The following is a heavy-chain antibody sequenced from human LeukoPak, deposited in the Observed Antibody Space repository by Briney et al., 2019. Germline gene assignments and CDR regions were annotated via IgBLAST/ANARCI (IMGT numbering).Heavy chain of an antibody. Sequence: PGRSLRLSCVASGFTFSSYSMHWVRQAPGKGLEWVAVMSHDGINKYCADSVKGRFTISRDISKDTLYLQMNSLRAEDTAVYYCARDNFQHGGDNYGSHYFDYWGQGTLVADSS. CDR2: MSHDGINK. CDR1: GFTFSSYS. D-gene: IGHD5-18*01. J-gene: IGHJ4*02. V-gene: IGHV3-30*04. CDR3: ARDNFQHGGDNYGSHYFDY.